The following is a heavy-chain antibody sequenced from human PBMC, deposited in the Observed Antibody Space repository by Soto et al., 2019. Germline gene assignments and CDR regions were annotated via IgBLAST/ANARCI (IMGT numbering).Heavy chain of an antibody. Sequence: QVQLVQSGAEVKKPGSSVKVSCKASGGTFSSYAINWVRQAPGQGLEWMGGIIPIFGTADYAQKFQGRVTITADESTSTAYMELSSLRSEDMAVYYCARAVAGGVYYYYGMDVWGQGTTVTVSS. J-gene: IGHJ6*02. CDR1: GGTFSSYA. CDR3: ARAVAGGVYYYYGMDV. D-gene: IGHD6-19*01. CDR2: IIPIFGTA. V-gene: IGHV1-69*12.